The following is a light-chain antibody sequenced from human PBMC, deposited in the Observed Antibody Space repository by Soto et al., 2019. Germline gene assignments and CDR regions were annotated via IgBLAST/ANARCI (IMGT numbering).Light chain of an antibody. CDR1: QSVSSY. CDR2: DAS. CDR3: QQRSRWPWT. Sequence: EIMLTQSLPTLPLSQGERATXSCRASQSVSSYLAWYQQIPGHANRLIIYDASNRATGITDRFSGSGSGTDFTLTISSLEPEDFAVYYCQQRSRWPWTFGQGTKLDIK. V-gene: IGKV3-11*01. J-gene: IGKJ1*01.